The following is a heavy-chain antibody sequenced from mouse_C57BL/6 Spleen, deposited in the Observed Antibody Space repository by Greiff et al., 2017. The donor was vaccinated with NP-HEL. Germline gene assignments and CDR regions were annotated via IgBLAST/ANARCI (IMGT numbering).Heavy chain of an antibody. Sequence: QVQLQQPGAELVMPGASVKLSCKASGYTFTSYWMHWVKRRPGQGLEWIGEIDPSDSYTNYNQKFKGKSTLTVDKSSSTAYMQLSSLTSEDSAVYYCARLSAAQASFAYWGQGTLVTVSA. J-gene: IGHJ3*01. CDR3: ARLSAAQASFAY. V-gene: IGHV1-69*01. D-gene: IGHD3-2*02. CDR1: GYTFTSYW. CDR2: IDPSDSYT.